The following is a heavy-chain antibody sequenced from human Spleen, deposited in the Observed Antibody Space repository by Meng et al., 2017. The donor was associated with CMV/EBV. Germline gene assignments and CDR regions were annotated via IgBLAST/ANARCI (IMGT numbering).Heavy chain of an antibody. Sequence: SGGSISTVSYHWGWIRQPPGMGLEWIGSISYTGKIYYNPSLESRVTLSVDTSNSQFSLRLSSVTAADTAFYYCASQLSFGELFWFHPWGQGVLVTVSS. D-gene: IGHD3-10*01. CDR1: GGSISTVSYH. CDR2: ISYTGKI. J-gene: IGHJ5*02. V-gene: IGHV4-39*01. CDR3: ASQLSFGELFWFHP.